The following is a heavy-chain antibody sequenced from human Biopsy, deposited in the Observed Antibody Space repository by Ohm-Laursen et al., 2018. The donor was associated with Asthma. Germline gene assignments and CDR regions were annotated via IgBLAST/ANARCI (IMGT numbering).Heavy chain of an antibody. D-gene: IGHD1-26*01. CDR2: INPSGGST. V-gene: IGHV1-46*01. CDR3: ARAGALIVGATMGY. Sequence: GASVTVSCPPSGYTFTSYYMHWVRQPPGQGLEWMGIINPSGGSTSYAQKFQGRVTMTRDTSTSTVYMELSSLRSEDTAVYYCARAGALIVGATMGYWGQGTLVTVSS. CDR1: GYTFTSYY. J-gene: IGHJ4*02.